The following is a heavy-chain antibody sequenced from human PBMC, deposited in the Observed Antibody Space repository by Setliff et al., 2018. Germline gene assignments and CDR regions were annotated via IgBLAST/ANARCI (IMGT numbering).Heavy chain of an antibody. J-gene: IGHJ4*02. CDR1: GGSISSNSHY. D-gene: IGHD1-1*01. CDR2: IYYTGST. V-gene: IGHV4-39*07. CDR3: ARDMGQPYYFES. Sequence: SETLSLTCTVSGGSISSNSHYWGWIRQPPGKGLEWIGSIYYTGSTYYNPSLKSRVTMSVDTSKRQFSLKLGSATAADTAVYYCARDMGQPYYFESWGLGTLVTVSS.